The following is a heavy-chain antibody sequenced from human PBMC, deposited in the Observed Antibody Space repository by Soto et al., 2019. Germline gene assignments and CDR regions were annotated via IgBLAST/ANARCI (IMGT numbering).Heavy chain of an antibody. D-gene: IGHD3-22*01. Sequence: ASVKVSCKVSGYTLTELSMHWVRQAPGKGLEWMGGFDPEDGETIYAQKFQGRVTMTEDTSTDTAYMELSSLRSEDTAVYYCATGPARVITFDYWGQGTLVTVSS. CDR1: GYTLTELS. CDR2: FDPEDGET. V-gene: IGHV1-24*01. CDR3: ATGPARVITFDY. J-gene: IGHJ4*02.